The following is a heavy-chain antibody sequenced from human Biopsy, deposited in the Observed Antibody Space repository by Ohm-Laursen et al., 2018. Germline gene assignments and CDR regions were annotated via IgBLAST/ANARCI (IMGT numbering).Heavy chain of an antibody. CDR3: ARDYDTSGYYYVS. CDR1: DGSISNNNYY. D-gene: IGHD3-22*01. CDR2: IFYRGST. J-gene: IGHJ5*02. Sequence: TLSLTCTVSDGSISNNNYYWGWIRQPPGKGLEWIGSIFYRGSTHYKPSLKSRVNISADTSKNQFSLKLNSVTAADTAVYYCARDYDTSGYYYVSWGQGTLVTVSS. V-gene: IGHV4-39*01.